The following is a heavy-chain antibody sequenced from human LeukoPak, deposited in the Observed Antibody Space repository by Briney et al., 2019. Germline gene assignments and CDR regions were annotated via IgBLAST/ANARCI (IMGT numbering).Heavy chain of an antibody. CDR1: GFTFSSYG. CDR2: IWYDGSNK. D-gene: IGHD2-8*02. J-gene: IGHJ4*02. Sequence: PGGSLRLSCAASGFTFSSYGMHWVRQAPGKGLEWVAVIWYDGSNKYYADSVKGRITISRDKAKNSLYLQMKSLRAEDRAVYDCARVVPGTGFFYWGQGTLVSVSS. V-gene: IGHV3-33*01. CDR3: ARVVPGTGFFY.